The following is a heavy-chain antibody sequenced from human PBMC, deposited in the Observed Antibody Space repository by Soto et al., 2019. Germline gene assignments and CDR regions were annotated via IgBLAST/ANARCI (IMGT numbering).Heavy chain of an antibody. D-gene: IGHD1-26*01. CDR2: ISSSGSTI. Sequence: PGGSLRLSCAASGFTFSDYYMSWIRQAPGKGLEWVSYISSSGSTIYYADSVKGRFTISRDNAKNSLYLQMNSLRAEDTAVYYCARDGYSGSYYEILLFDYWGQGTLVTVSS. V-gene: IGHV3-11*01. CDR1: GFTFSDYY. CDR3: ARDGYSGSYYEILLFDY. J-gene: IGHJ4*02.